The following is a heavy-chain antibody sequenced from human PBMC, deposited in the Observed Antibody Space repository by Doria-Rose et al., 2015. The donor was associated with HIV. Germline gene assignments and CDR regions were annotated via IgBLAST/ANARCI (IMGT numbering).Heavy chain of an antibody. CDR1: GVSLSSPGMG. V-gene: IGHV2-26*01. D-gene: IGHD6-13*01. CDR2: IFSDDER. J-gene: IGHJ4*02. Sequence: QITLKESGPVLVKPTETLTLTCTVSGVSLSSPGMGVSWIRQPPGKALEWLANIFSDDERSYTTSLKSRLTISRGTSKSQVVLTMTDRDTVDTATYYCARIKSSRWYHKYYFDFWGQGTLVIVSA. CDR3: ARIKSSRWYHKYYFDF.